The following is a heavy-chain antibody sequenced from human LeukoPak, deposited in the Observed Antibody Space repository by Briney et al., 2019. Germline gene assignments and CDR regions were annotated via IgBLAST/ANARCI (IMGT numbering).Heavy chain of an antibody. Sequence: GGPLRLSCAASGFTFPTFACQWGGQRQGRGRGWVWPIGVSDGARFYADSVKGRFTTSRDNSKNTLFLQMNSLRVEDTAVYYCAKEPRWESVHSLDIWGQGTMVTVSS. V-gene: IGHV3-23*01. CDR3: AKEPRWESVHSLDI. CDR2: IGVSDGAR. CDR1: GFTFPTFA. J-gene: IGHJ3*02. D-gene: IGHD5-24*01.